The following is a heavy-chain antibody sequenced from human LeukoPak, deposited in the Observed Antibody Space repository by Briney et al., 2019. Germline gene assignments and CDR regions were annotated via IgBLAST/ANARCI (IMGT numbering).Heavy chain of an antibody. CDR2: INHSGSP. CDR1: GGSFSGYY. Sequence: KPSETLSLTCAVYGGSFSGYYWSWIRQPPGKGLEWIGEINHSGSPNYNPSLKSRVTISVDTSKNQFSLKLSSVTAADTAVYYCARGGYCSSTSCYTRYYYYYYGMDVWGQGTTVTVSS. D-gene: IGHD2-2*02. V-gene: IGHV4-34*01. CDR3: ARGGYCSSTSCYTRYYYYYYGMDV. J-gene: IGHJ6*02.